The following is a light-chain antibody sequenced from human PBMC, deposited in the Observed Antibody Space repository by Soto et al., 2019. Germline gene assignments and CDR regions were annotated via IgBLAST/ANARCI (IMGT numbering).Light chain of an antibody. CDR1: QSISSY. Sequence: DIQMTQSPSSLSASVGDRGTITCRASQSISSYLNWYQQIPGKAPKLLIYAASSLQSGVPSRFSGSGSRKDFTITISSLQPEDFATYYCQQSYSTPEFTFRPGTKVDIK. CDR2: AAS. CDR3: QQSYSTPEFT. V-gene: IGKV1-39*01. J-gene: IGKJ3*01.